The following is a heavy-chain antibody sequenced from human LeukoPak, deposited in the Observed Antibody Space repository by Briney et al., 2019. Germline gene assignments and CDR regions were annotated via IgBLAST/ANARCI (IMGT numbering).Heavy chain of an antibody. J-gene: IGHJ3*01. CDR1: GYTFTSYG. CDR3: ARDSMVTNVNDAFDL. Sequence: ASVKVSCKASGYTFTSYGIRWVRQAPGQGLEWMGWMSAYNGNTNYVQKLQGRVTMTTDTSTSTAYMELRSLRADDTAVYYCARDSMVTNVNDAFDLWGQGTMVTVSS. V-gene: IGHV1-18*01. D-gene: IGHD3-10*01. CDR2: MSAYNGNT.